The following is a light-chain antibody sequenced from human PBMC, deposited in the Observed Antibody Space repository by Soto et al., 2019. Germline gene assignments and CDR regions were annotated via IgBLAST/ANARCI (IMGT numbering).Light chain of an antibody. V-gene: IGKV3-15*01. CDR3: QHSA. J-gene: IGKJ2*01. CDR2: GAS. CDR1: QSVSSN. Sequence: EIVMTQSPATLSVSPGERATLSCRASQSVSSNLAWYQQKPGQAPRLHIYGASTRATGIPARFSGSGSGTEFTLTISSLQSEDFAVYYCQHSAFGQGTKLEIK.